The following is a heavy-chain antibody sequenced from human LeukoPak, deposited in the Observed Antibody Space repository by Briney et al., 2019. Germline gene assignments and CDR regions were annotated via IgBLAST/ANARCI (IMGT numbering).Heavy chain of an antibody. D-gene: IGHD6-19*01. J-gene: IGHJ4*02. V-gene: IGHV3-53*01. Sequence: GGSLRLSCAASGFTVSSNHMSWVRQVPGKGLDWVAVIYNGDNTKYADSVKDRFTIFRDNSKNTLSLQMNSLRAEHTAAYYCARAQRWLAFDSWGQGTLVTVSS. CDR1: GFTVSSNH. CDR3: ARAQRWLAFDS. CDR2: IYNGDNT.